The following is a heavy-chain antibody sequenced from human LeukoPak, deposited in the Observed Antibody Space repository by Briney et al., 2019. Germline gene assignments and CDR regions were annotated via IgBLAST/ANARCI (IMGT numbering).Heavy chain of an antibody. D-gene: IGHD2-2*01. J-gene: IGHJ5*02. CDR3: AKIYCSSTSCYDRNWFDP. CDR2: INPNSGGT. V-gene: IGHV1-2*02. CDR1: VYTFTVYY. Sequence: GASVKVSCKASVYTFTVYYMHWVRQAPGQGLEWMGWINPNSGGTNYAQKFQGRVTMTRDTSISTAYMELSRLRSDDTAVYYCAKIYCSSTSCYDRNWFDPWGQGTLVTVSS.